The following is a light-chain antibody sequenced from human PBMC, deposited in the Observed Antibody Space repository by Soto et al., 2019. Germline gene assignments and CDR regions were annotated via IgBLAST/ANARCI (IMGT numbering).Light chain of an antibody. CDR3: QEGHT. J-gene: IGKJ1*01. CDR2: GAY. V-gene: IGKV3-20*01. Sequence: EIVLAQSPGNLSLSPGERATLSFRASQRVSSSYLAWYQQKPGQAPRLLIYGAYSRATGIQERFSGSGSGTDFTLTISRLEPEDFVVYYCQEGHTFGQETKVDIK. CDR1: QRVSSSY.